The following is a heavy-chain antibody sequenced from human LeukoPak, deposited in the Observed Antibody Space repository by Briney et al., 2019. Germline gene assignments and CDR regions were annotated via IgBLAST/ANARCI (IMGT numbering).Heavy chain of an antibody. CDR3: AKPSTMIVVARTGFDY. D-gene: IGHD3-22*01. CDR2: ISLNGGDT. J-gene: IGHJ4*02. CDR1: GFTFSSFA. V-gene: IGHV3-30*04. Sequence: GRSLRLSCAASGFTFSSFAMHWVRQAPGKGLEWVAVISLNGGDTNYAGSVKGRFTISRDNSKNTLYLQMNSLRAEDTAVYYCAKPSTMIVVARTGFDYWGQGTLVTVSS.